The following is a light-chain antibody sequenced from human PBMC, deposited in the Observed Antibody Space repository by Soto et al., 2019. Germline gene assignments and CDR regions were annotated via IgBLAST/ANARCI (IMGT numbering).Light chain of an antibody. CDR1: QTISSW. CDR2: KAS. J-gene: IGKJ1*01. V-gene: IGKV1-5*03. Sequence: DIQMTQSPSTLSGSVGDRGTITCRASQTISSWLAWYQQKPGKAPKLLIYKASTLKSGVPSRFSGSGSGTEFTLTISSLQPDDFATYYCQHYNSYSEALGQGTKVDIK. CDR3: QHYNSYSEA.